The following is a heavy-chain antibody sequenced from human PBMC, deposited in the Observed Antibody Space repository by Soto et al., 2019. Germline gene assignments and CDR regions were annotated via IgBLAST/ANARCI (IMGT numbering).Heavy chain of an antibody. CDR3: ARGAGATAGIIDY. CDR2: IEKDGTDK. Sequence: EVQLVESGGGLVQPGGSARLSCAASGFNFANSWMNWVRQAPGKGPEWVANIEKDGTDKYYVASVKGRFTISRDNPTNSLFLQMNSLRAEDTAVYYCARGAGATAGIIDYWGQGSLVTVSS. V-gene: IGHV3-7*01. J-gene: IGHJ4*02. CDR1: GFNFANSW. D-gene: IGHD6-13*01.